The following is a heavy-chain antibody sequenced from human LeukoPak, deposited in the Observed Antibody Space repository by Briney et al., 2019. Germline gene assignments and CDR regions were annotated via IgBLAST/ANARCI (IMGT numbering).Heavy chain of an antibody. V-gene: IGHV3-30*02. CDR1: GFTFSSYG. CDR3: AKSAVGATLGDY. D-gene: IGHD1-26*01. CDR2: IRYDGSNK. Sequence: GGSLRLSCAASGFTFSSYGMHWVRQAPGKGLEWVAFIRYDGSNKYYADSVKGRFTISRDNSRDTLYLQMISLRAEDTAMYYCAKSAVGATLGDYWGQGTPVTVSS. J-gene: IGHJ4*02.